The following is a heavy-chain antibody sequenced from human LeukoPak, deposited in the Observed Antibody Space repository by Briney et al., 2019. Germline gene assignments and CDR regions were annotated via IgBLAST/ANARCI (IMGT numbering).Heavy chain of an antibody. CDR2: ILYDGSTK. D-gene: IGHD1-26*01. Sequence: GGSLRHSCAASGFTFSLHPIHWVRQAPGKGLEWVAAILYDGSTKYYADSVKGRFTISRDDSKNTLYLLMNSLRAEDTALYYCARQDTGTLDYWGQGTLVTVSS. J-gene: IGHJ4*02. CDR1: GFTFSLHP. V-gene: IGHV3-30-3*01. CDR3: ARQDTGTLDY.